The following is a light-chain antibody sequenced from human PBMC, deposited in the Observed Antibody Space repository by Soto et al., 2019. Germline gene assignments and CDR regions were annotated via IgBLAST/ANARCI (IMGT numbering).Light chain of an antibody. CDR2: DVS. CDR3: SSYTSSSTLV. Sequence: QSALTQPASVSGSPGQWITIYSTGTSSDVGGYNYVSWYQQHPGKDPKLMIFDVSDRPSRVSNGFSGSKSGNTASLTISGLQAEDEADYYCSSYTSSSTLVVGGGTKLTVL. CDR1: SSDVGGYNY. J-gene: IGLJ2*01. V-gene: IGLV2-14*01.